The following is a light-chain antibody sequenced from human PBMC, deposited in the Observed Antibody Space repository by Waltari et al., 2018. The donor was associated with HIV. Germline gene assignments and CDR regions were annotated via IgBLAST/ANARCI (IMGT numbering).Light chain of an antibody. Sequence: IVLTQSPATMSLSPGERATLSCRASQSVRSLLGWYQQKPGQAPRLIIYDAFNRATGTPARFSGSGSGTDFTLTISSLEPEDFAVYYCQQRSNWPLTFGGGTKVEIK. CDR1: QSVRSL. CDR3: QQRSNWPLT. J-gene: IGKJ4*01. CDR2: DAF. V-gene: IGKV3-11*01.